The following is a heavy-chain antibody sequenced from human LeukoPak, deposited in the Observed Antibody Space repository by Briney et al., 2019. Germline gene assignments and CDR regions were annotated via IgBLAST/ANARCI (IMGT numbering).Heavy chain of an antibody. Sequence: GGSLRLSCAASGFTFSSYAMSWVRQAPGKGLEGVSAISGSGGSTYYADSVKGRFTISRDNSKNTLYLQMNSLRADDTAVYYCAKWGFSVTGNWFDPWGQGTLVTVSS. CDR1: GFTFSSYA. J-gene: IGHJ5*02. CDR2: ISGSGGST. D-gene: IGHD2-21*02. V-gene: IGHV3-23*01. CDR3: AKWGFSVTGNWFDP.